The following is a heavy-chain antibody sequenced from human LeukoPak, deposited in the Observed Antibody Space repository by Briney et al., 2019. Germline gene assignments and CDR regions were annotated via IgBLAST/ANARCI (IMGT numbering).Heavy chain of an antibody. J-gene: IGHJ4*02. V-gene: IGHV4-61*05. CDR1: GGSISSGSYY. CDR2: IYYSGST. D-gene: IGHD6-13*01. CDR3: ASSSWAN. Sequence: SETLSLTCTVSGGSISSGSYYWGWIRQPPGKGLEWIGYIYYSGSTNYNPSLKSRVTISVDTSKNQFSLKLSSVTAADTAVYYCASSSWANWGQGTLVTVSS.